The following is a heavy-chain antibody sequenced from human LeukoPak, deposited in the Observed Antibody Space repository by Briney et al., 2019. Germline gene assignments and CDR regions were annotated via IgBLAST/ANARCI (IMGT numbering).Heavy chain of an antibody. V-gene: IGHV4-39*01. Sequence: SGTLSLTCTVSGGSISSSAYYWGWIRQPPGKGLEWIGSIYYTGSTYYSPSLKTRVTISVDTSKNQFSLKLSSVTAADTAVYYCARHTALGSPLHYWGQGTLVTVSS. D-gene: IGHD5-18*01. CDR1: GGSISSSAYY. CDR2: IYYTGST. J-gene: IGHJ4*02. CDR3: ARHTALGSPLHY.